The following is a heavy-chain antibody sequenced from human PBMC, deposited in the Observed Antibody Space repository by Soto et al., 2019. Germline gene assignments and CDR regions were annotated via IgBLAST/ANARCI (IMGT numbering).Heavy chain of an antibody. Sequence: SDPLSLTCTVSGSSISSYYWIWLRQPPGKGLEWIGHLYYSVSTNYNPFLKSGVTISVDTSKNQFSLKLSSVTAADTAVYYCAGRRVATTFLNYFDYWGQGTLVTVSS. CDR3: AGRRVATTFLNYFDY. CDR2: LYYSVST. J-gene: IGHJ4*02. D-gene: IGHD5-12*01. CDR1: GSSISSYY. V-gene: IGHV4-59*12.